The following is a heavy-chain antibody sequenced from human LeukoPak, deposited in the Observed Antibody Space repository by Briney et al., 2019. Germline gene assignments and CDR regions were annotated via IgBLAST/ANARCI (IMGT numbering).Heavy chain of an antibody. V-gene: IGHV3-30*02. D-gene: IGHD6-19*01. CDR1: GFIFSNYA. CDR3: ARGGKIALAGTRSPQYFQH. J-gene: IGHJ1*01. CDR2: IRYDGSNK. Sequence: GGSLRLSCAASGFIFSNYAIHWVRQAPGKGLEWVTFIRYDGSNKYYADSVKGRFTISRDNSKNTLYLQMNSLRPEDTAVYYCARGGKIALAGTRSPQYFQHWGQGTLVTVSS.